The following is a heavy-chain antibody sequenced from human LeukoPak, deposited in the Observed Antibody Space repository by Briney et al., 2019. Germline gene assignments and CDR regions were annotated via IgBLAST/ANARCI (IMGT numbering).Heavy chain of an antibody. CDR3: ARDNSSSWLFDD. V-gene: IGHV1-46*01. D-gene: IGHD6-13*01. J-gene: IGHJ4*02. Sequence: ASVKVSCKASGYTFTSYYMHWVRQAPGQGLEWMGIINPSGGSTSYAQKFQGRVTMTRDMSTSTVYMELSSLRSVDTAVYYCARDNSSSWLFDDWGQGTLVNGSS. CDR2: INPSGGST. CDR1: GYTFTSYY.